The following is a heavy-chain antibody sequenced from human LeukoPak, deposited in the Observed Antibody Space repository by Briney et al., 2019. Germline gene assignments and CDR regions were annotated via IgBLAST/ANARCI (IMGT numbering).Heavy chain of an antibody. CDR2: ISAYNGNT. CDR1: GYTFTSYG. D-gene: IGHD3-22*01. V-gene: IGHV1-18*01. J-gene: IGHJ4*02. Sequence: GASVKVSCKASGYTFTSYGISWVRQAPGQGLEWMGWISAYNGNTNYAQKLQGRVTMPTDTSTSTAYMELRSLRSDDTAVYYCSLIDYYDSSGPGDYWGQGTLVTVSS. CDR3: SLIDYYDSSGPGDY.